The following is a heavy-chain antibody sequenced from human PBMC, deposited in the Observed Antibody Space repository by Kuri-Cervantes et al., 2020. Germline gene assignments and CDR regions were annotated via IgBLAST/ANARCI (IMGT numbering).Heavy chain of an antibody. D-gene: IGHD3-22*01. Sequence: GGLLRLSCAAAGFTFDDYAMPWVRQAPRKGLEWVAVISYDGSNKYYANSVKDRYTISRDNSNNTLYLQMNSLRAEDTAVYYCARDGYDSSGYDFDYWGQGTLVTVSS. CDR2: ISYDGSNK. J-gene: IGHJ4*02. CDR1: GFTFDDYA. CDR3: ARDGYDSSGYDFDY. V-gene: IGHV3-30-3*01.